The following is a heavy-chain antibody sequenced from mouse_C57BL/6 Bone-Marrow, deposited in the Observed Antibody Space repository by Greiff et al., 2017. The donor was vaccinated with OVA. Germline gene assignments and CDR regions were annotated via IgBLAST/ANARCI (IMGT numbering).Heavy chain of an antibody. CDR3: ARGTMITIDY. Sequence: VQLQQPGAELVKPGASVKLSCKASGYTFTSYWMQWVKQRPGQGLEWIGEIDPSDSYTNYHQKFKGKATLTVDTSSSTAYMQLSSLTSEDSAVYYCARGTMITIDYWGQGTTLTVSS. CDR2: IDPSDSYT. D-gene: IGHD2-4*01. J-gene: IGHJ2*01. CDR1: GYTFTSYW. V-gene: IGHV1-50*01.